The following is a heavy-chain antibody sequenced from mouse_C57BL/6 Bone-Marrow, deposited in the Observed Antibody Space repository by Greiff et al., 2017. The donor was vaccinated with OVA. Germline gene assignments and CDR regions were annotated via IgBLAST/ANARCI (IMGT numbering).Heavy chain of an antibody. CDR1: GYTFTSYG. Sequence: LQESGAELARPGASVKLSCKASGYTFTSYGISWVKQRTGQGLEWIGEIYPRSGNTYYNEKFKGKATLTADKSSSTAYMELRSLTSEDSAVYFCARRSSGYVGFAYWGQGTLVTVSA. CDR3: ARRSSGYVGFAY. V-gene: IGHV1-81*01. CDR2: IYPRSGNT. D-gene: IGHD3-2*02. J-gene: IGHJ3*01.